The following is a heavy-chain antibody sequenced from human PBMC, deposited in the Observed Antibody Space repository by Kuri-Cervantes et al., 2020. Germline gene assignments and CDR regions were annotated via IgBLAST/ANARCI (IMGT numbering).Heavy chain of an antibody. Sequence: GESLKISCAASGFTFSDYYMNWIRQAPGKGLEWVSYISSSGNTMYYADSVKGRFTIFRDNAQNSLYLQMNSLRAEDTAVYYCARDLGWTFDYWGQGTLVTVSS. CDR3: ARDLGWTFDY. CDR1: GFTFSDYY. D-gene: IGHD3/OR15-3a*01. V-gene: IGHV3-11*04. J-gene: IGHJ4*02. CDR2: ISSSGNTM.